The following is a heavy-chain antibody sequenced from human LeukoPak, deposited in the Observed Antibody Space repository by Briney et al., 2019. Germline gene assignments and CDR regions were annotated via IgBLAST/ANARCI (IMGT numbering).Heavy chain of an antibody. CDR1: SEFFSGYY. CDR3: ARLPLGAFGEVLNFDY. V-gene: IGHV4-34*01. Sequence: SETLSLTCGVSSEFFSGYYWGWIRQPPGKGLEWIGDTNDSGTTKYNPTLKSRVTISIDSSKRQFSLKVKSVTAADTAVYYCARLPLGAFGEVLNFDYWGQGTPVTVSS. J-gene: IGHJ4*02. CDR2: TNDSGTT. D-gene: IGHD3-10*01.